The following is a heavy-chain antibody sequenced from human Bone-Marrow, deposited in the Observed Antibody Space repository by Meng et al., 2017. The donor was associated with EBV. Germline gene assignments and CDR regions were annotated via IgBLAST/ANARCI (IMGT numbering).Heavy chain of an antibody. J-gene: IGHJ4*02. D-gene: IGHD3-10*01. CDR3: ASESGRGFTPDY. CDR2: LIPMTGVA. Sequence: QGQLVQSGAEVKKPGSSVMVSCKPSGGTFRSDAISWVRQAPGQGLVWMGGLIPMTGVAHYAQKFQDRVSIIADESTSTHYLELSSLRSEDTAIYFCASESGRGFTPDYWGQGTLVTVSS. CDR1: GGTFRSDA. V-gene: IGHV1-69*01.